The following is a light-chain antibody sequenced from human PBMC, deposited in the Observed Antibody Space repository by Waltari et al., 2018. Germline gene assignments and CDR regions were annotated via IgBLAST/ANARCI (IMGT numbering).Light chain of an antibody. J-gene: IGKJ1*01. CDR3: QQYNSYSPRT. CDR2: KAS. Sequence: IQMTQSPSTLSASVGDRVTITCRASQSISSWLTWYQQKPGKAPKLLIYKASSLESGVPSRFSGSGSGTEFTLTISSLQPDDFATYYCQQYNSYSPRTFGQGTKVEIK. V-gene: IGKV1-5*03. CDR1: QSISSW.